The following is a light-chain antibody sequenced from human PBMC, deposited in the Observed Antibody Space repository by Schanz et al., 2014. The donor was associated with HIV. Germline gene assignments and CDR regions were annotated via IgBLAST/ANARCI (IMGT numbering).Light chain of an antibody. V-gene: IGLV2-14*01. CDR3: CSYTSTSTYV. CDR2: EVT. Sequence: QSALTQPASVSGSPGQSISISCTGTSGDVGSYNYVSWYQQHPGRAPKLIIYEVTKWPSGVSNRFSGSRSGNTASLTISGLQAEDEADYYCCSYTSTSTYVFGTGTKVTVL. J-gene: IGLJ1*01. CDR1: SGDVGSYNY.